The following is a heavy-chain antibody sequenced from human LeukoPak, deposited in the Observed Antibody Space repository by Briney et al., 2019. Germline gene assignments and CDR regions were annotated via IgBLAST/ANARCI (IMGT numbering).Heavy chain of an antibody. J-gene: IGHJ4*02. Sequence: SETLSLTCTVSSGSISSYYWSWLRQPPGKGLEWIGYIHYSGSTNYNPSLKSRVTISVDTSKNQVSLKLRTVNAADTAVYYCARIGSRDGYNPALDYWGQGTLVTVSS. CDR2: IHYSGST. V-gene: IGHV4-59*01. CDR1: SGSISSYY. D-gene: IGHD5-24*01. CDR3: ARIGSRDGYNPALDY.